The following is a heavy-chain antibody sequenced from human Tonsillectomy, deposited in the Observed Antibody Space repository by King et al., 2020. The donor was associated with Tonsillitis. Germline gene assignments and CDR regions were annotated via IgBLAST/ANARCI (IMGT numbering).Heavy chain of an antibody. CDR1: GFTFSSYG. V-gene: IGHV3-30*18. CDR3: AKDRTIGCSSGEYGMDV. CDR2: ISYDGTNK. D-gene: IGHD6-19*01. Sequence: VQLVESGGGVVQPGRSLRLSCAASGFTFSSYGMHWVRQAPGKGLEWVALISYDGTNKYYVGSVKGRFTISRDNSKNTLLLQMNSLRGEDTAVYYCAKDRTIGCSSGEYGMDVWGQGITVTVSS. J-gene: IGHJ6*02.